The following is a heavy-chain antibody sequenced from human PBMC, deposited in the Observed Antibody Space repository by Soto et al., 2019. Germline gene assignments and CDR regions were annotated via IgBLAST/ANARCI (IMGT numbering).Heavy chain of an antibody. CDR1: GGSISSSRYY. J-gene: IGHJ5*02. CDR2: IYYSGGT. CDR3: ARADYKGGIWFDP. Sequence: PSETLSLTCTVSGGSISSSRYYWGWIRQPPGKGLEWIGSIYYSGGTNYNPSLKSRATISVDTSRNQFSLKLYSVTAADTAVYYCARADYKGGIWFDPWGQGTLVTV. D-gene: IGHD4-4*01. V-gene: IGHV4-39*01.